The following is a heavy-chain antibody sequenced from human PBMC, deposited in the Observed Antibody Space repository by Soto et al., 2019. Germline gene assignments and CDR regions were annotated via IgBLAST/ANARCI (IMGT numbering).Heavy chain of an antibody. CDR2: ISYDGSNK. Sequence: PGSTLRLSCAASGFPFSSYGMHGVRQAPGKGLEWVAVISYDGSNKYYADSVKGRFTISRDNSKNTPDLQMNSLRAEDRAVYYCAKETTMGKYCSSTSCSPSYGMDVWGQGTTVTVSS. J-gene: IGHJ6*02. D-gene: IGHD2-2*01. CDR1: GFPFSSYG. V-gene: IGHV3-30*18. CDR3: AKETTMGKYCSSTSCSPSYGMDV.